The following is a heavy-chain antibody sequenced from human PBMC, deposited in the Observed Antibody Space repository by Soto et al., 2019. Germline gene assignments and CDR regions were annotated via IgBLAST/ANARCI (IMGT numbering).Heavy chain of an antibody. CDR3: ARDVESFDY. Sequence: GGSLRLSCAASGFTFSSYAMHWVRQAPGKGLEWVAVISYDGSNKYYADSVKGRFTISRDNSKNTLYLQMNSLRAEDTAVYYCARDVESFDYWGQGTLVTVSS. CDR2: ISYDGSNK. CDR1: GFTFSSYA. J-gene: IGHJ4*02. V-gene: IGHV3-30-3*01.